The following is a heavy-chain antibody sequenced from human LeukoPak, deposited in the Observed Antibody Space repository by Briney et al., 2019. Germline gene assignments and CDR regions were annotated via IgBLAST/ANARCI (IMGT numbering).Heavy chain of an antibody. D-gene: IGHD6-13*01. CDR1: GGSISSYY. CDR3: ARGISIAVAGRFRFDP. CDR2: IYYSGST. Sequence: SETLSLTCTVSGGSISSYYWSWIRQPPGKGLEWIGYIYYSGSTNYNPSLKSRVTISVDTSKNQFSLKLSSVTAADTAVYYCARGISIAVAGRFRFDPWGQGTLVTVSS. J-gene: IGHJ5*02. V-gene: IGHV4-59*01.